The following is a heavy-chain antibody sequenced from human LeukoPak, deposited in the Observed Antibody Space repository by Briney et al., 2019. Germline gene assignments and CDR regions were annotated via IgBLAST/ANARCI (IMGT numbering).Heavy chain of an antibody. Sequence: LETLSLTCGVYGGSFNGYYWSWIRQSPGKGLQWCGEINHSGSTNYNPSLISRVTISVDTSKNQFSLKLTSVTAADTAVYFCARGNNYYGLGTFYRTAFDYRGQGTLVTVSS. V-gene: IGHV4-34*01. CDR3: ARGNNYYGLGTFYRTAFDY. D-gene: IGHD3-10*01. CDR1: GGSFNGYY. J-gene: IGHJ4*02. CDR2: INHSGST.